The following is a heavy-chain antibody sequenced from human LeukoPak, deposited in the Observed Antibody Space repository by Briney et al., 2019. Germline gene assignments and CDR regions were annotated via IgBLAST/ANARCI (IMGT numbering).Heavy chain of an antibody. CDR3: SITYGSGTIFY. CDR2: INPSGGST. V-gene: IGHV1-46*01. CDR1: RYTLTTYY. D-gene: IGHD3-10*01. Sequence: ASVKVSRKASRYTLTTYYMHWVRQAPGQGLEGMGIINPSGGSTSYAQKFQGRVTMPRDTSTSKLYIEQSSVRSEDTAVYYCSITYGSGTIFYWGQGTLVTVSS. J-gene: IGHJ4*02.